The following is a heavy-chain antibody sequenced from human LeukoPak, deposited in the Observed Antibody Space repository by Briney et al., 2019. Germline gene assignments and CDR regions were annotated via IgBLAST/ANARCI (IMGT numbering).Heavy chain of an antibody. J-gene: IGHJ4*02. CDR1: GVSISRYY. V-gene: IGHV4-59*01. Sequence: PSETLSLTCTVSGVSISRYYWSWIPPSPGKGPEWIGNIFYNGSTNYNPSFKSRVIISLDTSKNQFSLNLSSVTAADTAVYYCARVNRYCNDYWGQGTLVTVSS. CDR2: IFYNGST. D-gene: IGHD6-13*01. CDR3: ARVNRYCNDY.